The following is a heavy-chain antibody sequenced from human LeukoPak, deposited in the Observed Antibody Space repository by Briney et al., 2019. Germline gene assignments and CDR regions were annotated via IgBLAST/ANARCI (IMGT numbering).Heavy chain of an antibody. J-gene: IGHJ4*02. CDR1: GFTFSSYG. V-gene: IGHV3-30*02. CDR2: IRYDGSNK. Sequence: GGSLRLSSAASGFTFSSYGMHWVRQAPGKGLEWVAFIRYDGSNKYYADSVKGRFTISRDNSKNTLYLQMNSLRAEDTAVYYCAKDRSGYCSSTSCYFDYWAREPWSPSPQ. D-gene: IGHD2-2*01. CDR3: AKDRSGYCSSTSCYFDY.